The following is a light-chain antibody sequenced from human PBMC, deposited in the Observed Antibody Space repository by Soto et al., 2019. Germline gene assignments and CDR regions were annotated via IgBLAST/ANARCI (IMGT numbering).Light chain of an antibody. CDR3: QQYDSVPLT. V-gene: IGKV4-1*01. Sequence: DIVMTQSSDSLAVSLGERATINCKSSQSVLYSPTNKNYLAWYQQKPGQSPRLLISWASTRQSGVPDRFSGSGSGTDFTLTISNLQAEDVAVYYCQQYDSVPLTFGGGTKVEIK. J-gene: IGKJ4*01. CDR1: QSVLYSPTNKNY. CDR2: WAS.